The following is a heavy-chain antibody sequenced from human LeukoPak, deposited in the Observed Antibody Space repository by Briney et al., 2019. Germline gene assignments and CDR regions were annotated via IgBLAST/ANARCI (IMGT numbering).Heavy chain of an antibody. D-gene: IGHD3-9*01. J-gene: IGHJ6*02. CDR2: INTNTGDP. CDR3: ARGSGRYFDWLSKYYYYYYGMDV. CDR1: GYTFTNYA. V-gene: IGHV7-4-1*02. Sequence: ASVKVSCKVSGYTFTNYAMNWVRQAPGQGLEWMGWINTNTGDPMYAQGFTGRFVFSLDTSVSTAYLQISSLKAEDTAVYYCARGSGRYFDWLSKYYYYYYGMDVWGQGTTVTVSS.